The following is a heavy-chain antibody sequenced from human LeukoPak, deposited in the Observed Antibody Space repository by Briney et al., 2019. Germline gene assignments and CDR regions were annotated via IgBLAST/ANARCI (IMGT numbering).Heavy chain of an antibody. J-gene: IGHJ4*02. D-gene: IGHD2-21*02. CDR1: GFTFSSYA. V-gene: IGHV3-23*01. CDR2: ISGSGGST. CDR3: AAAYCGGDCYTPGDFDY. Sequence: TGGSLRLSCAASGFTFSSYAMSWVRQAPGEGLEWVSAISGSGGSTYYADSVKGRFTISRDNSKNTPYLQMNSLRAEDTAVYYCAAAYCGGDCYTPGDFDYWGQGTLVTVSS.